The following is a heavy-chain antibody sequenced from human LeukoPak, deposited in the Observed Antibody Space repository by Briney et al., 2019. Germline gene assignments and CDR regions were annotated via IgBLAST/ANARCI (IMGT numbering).Heavy chain of an antibody. CDR3: AKHTGQWLPFVD. D-gene: IGHD5-12*01. Sequence: KTSQTLSLTCAVYGGSFSGDFWGWIRQSPGKGLGWTGEITHGGSTTYNPSLQSRVTTSVDTSTSQISQKTTSETAAETAIYYCAKHTGQWLPFVDWGQGTQVTISS. CDR2: ITHGGST. CDR1: GGSFSGDF. V-gene: IGHV4-34*01. J-gene: IGHJ4*02.